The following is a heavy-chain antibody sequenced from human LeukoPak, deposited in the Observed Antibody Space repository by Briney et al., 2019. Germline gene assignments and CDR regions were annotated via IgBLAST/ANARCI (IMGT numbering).Heavy chain of an antibody. CDR1: GLTFSSYA. D-gene: IGHD2-21*02. Sequence: PGGSLRLSCAASGLTFSSYAMHWVRQAPGKGLEYVSAISTNGGTTYYGDSVKGRFTLSRDNSKNMLYLQMGSLRAEDMAVYYCARGKGIYCGGDCSALDYWGQGTLVTVSS. V-gene: IGHV3-64*02. CDR3: ARGKGIYCGGDCSALDY. CDR2: ISTNGGTT. J-gene: IGHJ4*02.